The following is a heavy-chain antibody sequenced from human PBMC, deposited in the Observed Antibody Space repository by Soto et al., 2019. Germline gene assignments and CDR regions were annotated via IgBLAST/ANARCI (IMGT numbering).Heavy chain of an antibody. D-gene: IGHD3-10*01. CDR2: ISYDGSNK. CDR3: ARDPMGRYYGSGSYYFAY. CDR1: GFTFSSYA. V-gene: IGHV3-30-3*01. J-gene: IGHJ4*02. Sequence: QVQLVESGGGVVQPGRSLRLSCAASGFTFSSYAMHWVRQAPGKGLEWVAVISYDGSNKYYADSVKGRVTISRDNSKNTLYLQMNSRRAEDTAVYYCARDPMGRYYGSGSYYFAYWGQGTLVTVSS.